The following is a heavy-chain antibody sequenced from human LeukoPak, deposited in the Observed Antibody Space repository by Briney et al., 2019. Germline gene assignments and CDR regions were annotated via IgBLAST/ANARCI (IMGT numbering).Heavy chain of an antibody. Sequence: KPGGSLRLSCAASGFTFSSYSMNWVRQAPGKGLEWVSSISSSSSYIYYADSVKGRFTISRNNAKNSLYLQMNSLRAEDTAVYYCATDLTAVAGYFDYWGQGTLVTVSS. D-gene: IGHD6-19*01. CDR2: ISSSSSYI. V-gene: IGHV3-21*01. J-gene: IGHJ4*02. CDR1: GFTFSSYS. CDR3: ATDLTAVAGYFDY.